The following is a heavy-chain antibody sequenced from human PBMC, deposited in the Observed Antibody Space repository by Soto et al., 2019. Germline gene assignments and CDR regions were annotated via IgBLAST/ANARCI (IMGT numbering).Heavy chain of an antibody. V-gene: IGHV1-18*01. CDR2: ISGYNGKT. CDR3: TTVRQAPYYYYGMDA. CDR1: GYTFTSYG. Sequence: QVQVVQSGDEVKKPGASVKVSCKASGYTFTSYGFSWVRQAPGQGLEWMGWISGYNGKTKYAEKVQGRVTMTTDTPTSTAHMEPRSLRSYDTAVYYCTTVRQAPYYYYGMDAWGQGTAVTVSS. J-gene: IGHJ6*02.